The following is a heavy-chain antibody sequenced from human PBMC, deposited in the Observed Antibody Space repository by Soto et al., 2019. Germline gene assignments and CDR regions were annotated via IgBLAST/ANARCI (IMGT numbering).Heavy chain of an antibody. CDR1: GFTFSSYA. V-gene: IGHV3-23*01. Sequence: GGSLRLSCAASGFTFSSYAMTWVRQAPGKGLEWVSAISGSGGSTYYADSVKGRFTISRDNSKNSLYLQMNSLKDEDTAVYYCAREAGYDFWSGYSLNWFDPWGQGTLVTVSS. CDR3: AREAGYDFWSGYSLNWFDP. CDR2: ISGSGGST. J-gene: IGHJ5*02. D-gene: IGHD3-3*01.